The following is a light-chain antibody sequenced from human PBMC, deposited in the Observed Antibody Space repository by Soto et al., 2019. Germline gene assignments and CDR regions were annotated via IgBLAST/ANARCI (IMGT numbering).Light chain of an antibody. J-gene: IGKJ1*01. V-gene: IGKV3-15*01. CDR2: GAS. Sequence: EIVMTQSPATLSVSPGERATLSCMASQTVSSNLAWYQQKVGQAPRLLIYGASTRATGIPSRFSGSGSGTEFTLTISSLQPDDFATYYCQHYNSYSEAFGQGTKVDIK. CDR3: QHYNSYSEA. CDR1: QTVSSN.